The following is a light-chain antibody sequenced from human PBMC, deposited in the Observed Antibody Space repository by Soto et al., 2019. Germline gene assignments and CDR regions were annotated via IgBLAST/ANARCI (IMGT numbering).Light chain of an antibody. V-gene: IGLV1-44*01. CDR2: SNK. J-gene: IGLJ1*01. CDR1: SSNIGSNT. Sequence: QSVLTQPPSASGTPGQRVTISCSGSSSNIGSNTVNWYQQLPGTAPKLLIYSNKERPSGVPDRFSGSKSGTSASLAISGLQSEDEADFYCAAWDDSLNAYVIGTGTKVTVL. CDR3: AAWDDSLNAYV.